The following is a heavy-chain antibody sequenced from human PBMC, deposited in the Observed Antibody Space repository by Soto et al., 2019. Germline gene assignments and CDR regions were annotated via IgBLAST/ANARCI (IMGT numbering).Heavy chain of an antibody. J-gene: IGHJ5*02. Sequence: GGSLRLSCAASTCTFGDYYMSWIRQAPGKGLEWVSYISSSSSTIYYADSVKGRFTISRDNAKNSLYLQMNSLRDEDTAVYYCARDGNYDFWSGYPPYNWFDPWGQGTLVTVSS. CDR3: ARDGNYDFWSGYPPYNWFDP. CDR1: TCTFGDYY. D-gene: IGHD3-3*01. CDR2: ISSSSSTI. V-gene: IGHV3-11*04.